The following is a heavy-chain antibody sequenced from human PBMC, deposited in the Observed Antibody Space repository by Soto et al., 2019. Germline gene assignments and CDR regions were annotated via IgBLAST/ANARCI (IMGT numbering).Heavy chain of an antibody. V-gene: IGHV3-23*01. D-gene: IGHD3-22*01. CDR2: ISGGGGT. CDR1: GFSFSNYA. J-gene: IGHJ3*02. Sequence: GGSLRLSCSASGFSFSNYAMNWVRQAPGKGLEWVSGISGGGGTYYADSVKGRFIISRDNAKNSLYLQMSSLRVEDTAVYYCARGDYYDTNGPFSDAFDIWGQGTMVTVSS. CDR3: ARGDYYDTNGPFSDAFDI.